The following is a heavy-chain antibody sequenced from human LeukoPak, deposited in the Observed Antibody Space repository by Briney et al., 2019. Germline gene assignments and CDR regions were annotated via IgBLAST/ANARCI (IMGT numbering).Heavy chain of an antibody. Sequence: ASVKVSCEASGYTFTSYGISWVRQAPGQGLEWMGWISAYNGNTNYAQKLQGRVTMTTDTSTSTAYMELRSLRSDDTAVYYCARDKIVSPLRYFDWWHRDWYFDLWGRGTLVTVSS. D-gene: IGHD3-9*01. V-gene: IGHV1-18*01. J-gene: IGHJ2*01. CDR3: ARDKIVSPLRYFDWWHRDWYFDL. CDR1: GYTFTSYG. CDR2: ISAYNGNT.